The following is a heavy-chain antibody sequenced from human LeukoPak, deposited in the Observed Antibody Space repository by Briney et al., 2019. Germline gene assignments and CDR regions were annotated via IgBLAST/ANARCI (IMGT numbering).Heavy chain of an antibody. J-gene: IGHJ4*02. Sequence: PSETLSLTCAVYGGSFSGYYWSWIRQPPGKGLEWIGYIYYSGNTNYNPSLKSRVTISVDTSKNQFSLKVSSVTAADTAVYYCAIQWFGEFDYWGQGTLVTVSS. D-gene: IGHD3-10*01. CDR1: GGSFSGYY. CDR2: IYYSGNT. CDR3: AIQWFGEFDY. V-gene: IGHV4-59*08.